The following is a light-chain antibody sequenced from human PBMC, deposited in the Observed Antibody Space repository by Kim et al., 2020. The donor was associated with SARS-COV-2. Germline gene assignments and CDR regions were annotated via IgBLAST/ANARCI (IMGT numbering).Light chain of an antibody. V-gene: IGKV1-5*01. CDR2: DAS. CDR1: QSIGNW. J-gene: IGKJ1*01. CDR3: QQYESFST. Sequence: SASVGDTVTITCRASQSIGNWLAWYQQKPGQAPKVLIYDASKLENGVSSRFRGSGSVTEFSLTINSLQPDDFATYYCQQYESFSTFGQGTKVDIK.